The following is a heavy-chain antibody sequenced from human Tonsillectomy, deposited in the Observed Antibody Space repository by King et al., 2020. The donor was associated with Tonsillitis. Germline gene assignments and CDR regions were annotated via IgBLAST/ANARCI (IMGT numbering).Heavy chain of an antibody. CDR3: ARHWWTGTFDS. Sequence: MQLQESGPGLVKPSETLSLTCTVSGDSISSSSYFWGWIRQPPGKGLEWIGSIFSGGSTYYNPSLKSRDTISVDTSKNQFSLKLSSVTAADTAVYYCARHWWTGTFDSWGQGTLVTVSS. D-gene: IGHD1-7*01. CDR1: GDSISSSSYF. CDR2: IFSGGST. J-gene: IGHJ4*02. V-gene: IGHV4-39*01.